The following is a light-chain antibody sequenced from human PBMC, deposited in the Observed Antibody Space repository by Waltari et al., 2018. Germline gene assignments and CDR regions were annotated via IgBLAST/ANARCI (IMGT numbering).Light chain of an antibody. CDR2: EVS. CDR1: QSLLDSEDGNTY. J-gene: IGKJ4*01. Sequence: DIVMTQTPLSLPVTLGEPASISCRSSQSLLDSEDGNTYLEWYLQKPGQSPQLLFYEVSNRASGVPDRFSGSGSDTDFTLKISRVEAEDVGVYYCMQALEFPLTFGGGTKVEIK. CDR3: MQALEFPLT. V-gene: IGKV2-40*01.